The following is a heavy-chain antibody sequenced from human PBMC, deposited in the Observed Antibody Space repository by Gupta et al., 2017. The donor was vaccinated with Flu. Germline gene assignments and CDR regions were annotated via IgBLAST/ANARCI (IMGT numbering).Heavy chain of an antibody. D-gene: IGHD2-21*02. CDR1: GFSFSQKW. V-gene: IGHV3-7*01. J-gene: IGHJ4*02. CDR3: TSPRGEWPVPDCWGQDC. CDR2: KKPDGSDM. Sequence: QVVESGGGLVQPGESLSLYCVPTGFSFSQKWINWVRQAAGKGLEWVANKKPDGSDMWYVDYVKGRFTISRENAKDALYLQMNGLRVEGTGVYYGTSPRGEWPVPDCWGQDCWGQGIPVTVSS.